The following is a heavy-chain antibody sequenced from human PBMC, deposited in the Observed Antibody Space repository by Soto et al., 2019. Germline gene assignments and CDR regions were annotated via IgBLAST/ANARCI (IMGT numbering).Heavy chain of an antibody. CDR1: GYTFTSYA. V-gene: IGHV1-3*05. J-gene: IGHJ4*02. CDR2: INAGNGNT. CDR3: ARSIVVVTALDY. D-gene: IGHD2-21*02. Sequence: QVQLVQSGAEEKKPGASVKVSCKASGYTFTSYAMHWVRQAPGQRLEWMGWINAGNGNTKYSQKFQGRVTITRDTSASTDYMELSSLRSEDTAVYYCARSIVVVTALDYWGQRTLVTVSS.